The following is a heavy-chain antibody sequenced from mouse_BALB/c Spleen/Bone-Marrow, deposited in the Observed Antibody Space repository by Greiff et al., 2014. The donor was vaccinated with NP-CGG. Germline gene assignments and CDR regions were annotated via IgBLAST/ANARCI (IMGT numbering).Heavy chain of an antibody. Sequence: VPLPPSAADLASPVASVKMSFQASGSTFTSNTIQWVKQRPGQGLEWIGYINPTGGYTDYNQKFKDKTTLTADKSSSTAYMQLSSLTSEDSAVYYCAREATYYAYFDYWGQGTILTVSS. CDR2: INPTGGYT. CDR1: GSTFTSNT. D-gene: IGHD1-1*01. J-gene: IGHJ2*01. V-gene: IGHV1-4*02. CDR3: AREATYYAYFDY.